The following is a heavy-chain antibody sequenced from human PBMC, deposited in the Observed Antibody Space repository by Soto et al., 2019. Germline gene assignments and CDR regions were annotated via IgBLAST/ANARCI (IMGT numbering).Heavy chain of an antibody. CDR3: AMVDVYVTPSPQDV. CDR2: INAYNGNT. J-gene: IGHJ6*02. V-gene: IGHV1-18*01. CDR1: GYSFTRYG. D-gene: IGHD3-16*01. Sequence: QVQLVQSGAEVKNPGASVKVSCKASGYSFTRYGIGWARQAPGQGLEWMGWINAYNGNTNYAQNLQGRLTLTTDTSTTTAYIDLTSLRSNDTAIYYCAMVDVYVTPSPQDVWGQATTVTVSS.